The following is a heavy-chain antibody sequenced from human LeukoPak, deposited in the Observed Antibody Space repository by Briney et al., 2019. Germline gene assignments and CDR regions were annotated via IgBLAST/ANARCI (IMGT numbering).Heavy chain of an antibody. J-gene: IGHJ5*02. V-gene: IGHV4-4*07. CDR3: AREGNSGSYYWFDP. D-gene: IGHD1-26*01. CDR1: GVSITSYY. Sequence: PSETLSLTCTVSGVSITSYYWSWIRQPAGKGLEWIGRIYTSVSTNYNPSLKSRVTMSVDTSKNQFSLKLSSVTAADTAVYYCAREGNSGSYYWFDPWGQGTLVTVSS. CDR2: IYTSVST.